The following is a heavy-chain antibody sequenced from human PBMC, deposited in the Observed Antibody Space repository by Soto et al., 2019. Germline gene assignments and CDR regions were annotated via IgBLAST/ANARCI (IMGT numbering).Heavy chain of an antibody. D-gene: IGHD3-10*01. CDR1: GGSFSGHY. J-gene: IGHJ6*02. V-gene: IGHV4-34*01. Sequence: SETLSLTCAVYGGSFSGHYWSWIRQPPGKGLEWIGEINHSGSTNYNPSLKSRVTISVDTSKNQFPLKLSSVTAADTAVYYCARGKGGYYGSGSYYKRGYYYYGMDVWGQGTTVTVSS. CDR3: ARGKGGYYGSGSYYKRGYYYYGMDV. CDR2: INHSGST.